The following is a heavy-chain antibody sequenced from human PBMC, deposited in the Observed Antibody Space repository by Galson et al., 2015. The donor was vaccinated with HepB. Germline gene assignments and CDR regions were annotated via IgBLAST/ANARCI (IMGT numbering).Heavy chain of an antibody. Sequence: SLRLSCAASGFTFSSYWMSWVRQAPGKGLEWVANIKQDGSEKYYVDSVKGRFTISRDNAKNPLYLQMNSLRAEDTAVYYCASGYSYGCPDYWGQGTLVTVSS. CDR2: IKQDGSEK. D-gene: IGHD5-18*01. J-gene: IGHJ4*02. V-gene: IGHV3-7*03. CDR1: GFTFSSYW. CDR3: ASGYSYGCPDY.